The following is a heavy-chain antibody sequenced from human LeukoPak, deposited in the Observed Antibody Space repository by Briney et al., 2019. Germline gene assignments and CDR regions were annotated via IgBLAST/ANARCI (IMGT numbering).Heavy chain of an antibody. V-gene: IGHV4-61*02. D-gene: IGHD2/OR15-2a*01. CDR3: AREWQYQFDY. Sequence: SETLSLTCTVSGGSISSSSYYWGWIRQPAGKGLEWIGRIYTSGSTNYNPSLKSRVTMSVDTSKNQFSLKVTSVTASDTAVYYCAREWQYQFDYWGQGSLVTVSS. J-gene: IGHJ4*02. CDR1: GGSISSSSYY. CDR2: IYTSGST.